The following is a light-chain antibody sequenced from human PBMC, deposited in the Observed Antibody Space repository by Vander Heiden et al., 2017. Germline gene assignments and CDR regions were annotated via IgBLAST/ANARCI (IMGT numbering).Light chain of an antibody. CDR1: QSLLHSDKNTY. V-gene: IGKV2D-26*01. CDR2: EVS. Sequence: EFVMTQTPLSLPITPGEQASISCRSSQSLLHSDKNTYLFGWLQKARPVSTLLINEVSNRFSGGPDRCSGSGSGTEFTLKISRVEAEDFGVDYCMQEAQGPVCTFGPGTKVDIK. J-gene: IGKJ3*01. CDR3: MQEAQGPVCT.